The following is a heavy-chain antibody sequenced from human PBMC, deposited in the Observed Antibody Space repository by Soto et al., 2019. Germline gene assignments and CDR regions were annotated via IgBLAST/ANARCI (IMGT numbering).Heavy chain of an antibody. CDR3: ARDLREYQRVYMDV. Sequence: SETLSLTCTVSGGSISSYYWSWIRQPPGKGLEWIGCIYYSGSTHYNPSLKSRVTMSVDTSKNQFSLKLTSVTAADTAMYYCARDLREYQRVYMDVWGKGTTVTVSS. CDR2: IYYSGST. D-gene: IGHD6-25*01. CDR1: GGSISSYY. V-gene: IGHV4-59*01. J-gene: IGHJ6*03.